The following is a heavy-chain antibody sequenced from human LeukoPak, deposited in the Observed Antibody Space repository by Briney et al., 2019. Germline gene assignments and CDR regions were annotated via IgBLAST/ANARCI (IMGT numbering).Heavy chain of an antibody. Sequence: GGSLRLSCAASGFTFSSYAMSWVRQAPGKGLEWVSAISGSGGSTYYADSVKGRFTISRDNSKNTLYLQMNSLRAEDTAVYYCAKDAEPNYYDSSGYYFGFDYWGQGTLVTVSS. D-gene: IGHD3-22*01. V-gene: IGHV3-23*01. CDR1: GFTFSSYA. CDR3: AKDAEPNYYDSSGYYFGFDY. CDR2: ISGSGGST. J-gene: IGHJ4*02.